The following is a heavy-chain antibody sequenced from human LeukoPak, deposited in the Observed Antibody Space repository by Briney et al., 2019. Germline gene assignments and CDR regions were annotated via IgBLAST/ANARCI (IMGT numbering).Heavy chain of an antibody. CDR1: GFIVSDHY. V-gene: IGHV3-53*01. Sequence: GGSLRLSCAASGFIVSDHYMNWVRQAPGKGLEWVSVMYSGGSIYYADSVKGRFTISRDNSRNTLFLQTDSLRADDTAVYYCARDEYGGSYYAYWGQGTLVTVSS. CDR3: ARDEYGGSYYAY. J-gene: IGHJ4*02. D-gene: IGHD1-26*01. CDR2: MYSGGSI.